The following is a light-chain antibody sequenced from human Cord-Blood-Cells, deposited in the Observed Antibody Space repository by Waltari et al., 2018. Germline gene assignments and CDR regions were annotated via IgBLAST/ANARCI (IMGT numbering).Light chain of an antibody. V-gene: IGKV4-1*01. Sequence: DIVMTQSPDSLAVSLGERATIHCKSSQSVLYSSNNKNYLAWYQQKPGQPPKLLIYWASTRESGVPDRFSGSGSGTDFTLTISSLQAEDVAVYYCQQYYSTIFTFGPGTKVDIK. CDR1: QSVLYSSNNKNY. J-gene: IGKJ3*01. CDR2: WAS. CDR3: QQYYSTIFT.